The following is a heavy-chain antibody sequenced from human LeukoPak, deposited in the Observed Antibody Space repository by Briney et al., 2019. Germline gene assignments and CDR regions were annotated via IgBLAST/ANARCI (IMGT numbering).Heavy chain of an antibody. CDR3: ARDTTGGLPFDY. J-gene: IGHJ4*02. D-gene: IGHD2-8*02. CDR1: RYTFVDYY. V-gene: IGHV1-2*02. Sequence: ASVKVPCKTSRYTFVDYYIHWLREAPGQGLEWMGWINPKTGGTNFAQKFQGRVTMTRDTSITTAYMELSGLRSDDTAVYYCARDTTGGLPFDYWGQGTLVTVSS. CDR2: INPKTGGT.